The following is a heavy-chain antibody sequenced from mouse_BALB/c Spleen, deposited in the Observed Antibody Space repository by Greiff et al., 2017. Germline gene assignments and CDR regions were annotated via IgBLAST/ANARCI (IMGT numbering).Heavy chain of an antibody. CDR2: INPSTGYT. V-gene: IGHV1-7*01. Sequence: SGAELAKPGASVKMSCKASGYTFTSYWMHWVKQRPGQGLEWIGYINPSTGYTEYNQKFKDKATLTADKSSSTAYMQLSSLTSEDSAVYYCATIYDGYYGAYWGQGTLVTVSA. CDR3: ATIYDGYYGAY. J-gene: IGHJ3*01. D-gene: IGHD2-3*01. CDR1: GYTFTSYW.